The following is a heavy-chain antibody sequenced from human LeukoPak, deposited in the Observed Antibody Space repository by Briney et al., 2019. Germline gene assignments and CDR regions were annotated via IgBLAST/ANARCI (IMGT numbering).Heavy chain of an antibody. V-gene: IGHV1-58*01. CDR2: IVVGSGNT. CDR1: GFTFTSSA. J-gene: IGHJ6*03. Sequence: SVKVSCKASGFTFTSSAVQWVRQARGQRLEWIGWIVVGSGNTNYAQKFQERVTITRDMSTSTAYMELSSLRSEDTAVYYCAAFPLRYSSGWFQRNYYYYYMDVWGKGTTVTVSS. D-gene: IGHD6-13*01. CDR3: AAFPLRYSSGWFQRNYYYYYMDV.